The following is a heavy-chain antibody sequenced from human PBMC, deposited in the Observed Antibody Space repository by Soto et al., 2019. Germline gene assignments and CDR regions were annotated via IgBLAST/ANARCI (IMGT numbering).Heavy chain of an antibody. V-gene: IGHV3-53*01. CDR3: ARELPPDL. D-gene: IGHD2-15*01. J-gene: IGHJ5*02. CDR2: ICSAGLT. Sequence: GGSLRLSCAASGFTVSSKYMNCVRQAPGKGLEWVSIICSAGLTYYADSVRGRFTISRDISKNILFLQMNNLRAEDSAIYYCARELPPDLWGQGTLVTVSS. CDR1: GFTVSSKY.